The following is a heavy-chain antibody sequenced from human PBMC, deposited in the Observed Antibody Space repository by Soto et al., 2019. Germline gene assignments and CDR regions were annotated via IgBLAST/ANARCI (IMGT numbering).Heavy chain of an antibody. D-gene: IGHD6-19*01. Sequence: GASVKVSCKASGYTFTSYAIDWVRQAPGQRLEWMGWINAGNGNTKYSQKFQGRVTITRDTSASTAYMELSSLRSEDTAVYYCARDRAVAGTYYHYGMDVWGQGTTVTVSS. CDR3: ARDRAVAGTYYHYGMDV. V-gene: IGHV1-3*01. CDR2: INAGNGNT. CDR1: GYTFTSYA. J-gene: IGHJ6*02.